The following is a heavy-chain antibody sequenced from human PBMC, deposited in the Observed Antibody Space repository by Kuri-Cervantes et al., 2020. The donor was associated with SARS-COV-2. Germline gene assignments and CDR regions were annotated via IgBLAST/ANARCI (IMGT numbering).Heavy chain of an antibody. CDR3: ARGGSMIVVRRYFDY. V-gene: IGHV4-34*01. CDR2: INHSGST. Sequence: SQTLSLTCAVYGGPFSGYYWSWIRQPPGKGLEWIGEINHSGSTNYSPSLKSRVTISVDTSKNQFSLKLSSVTAADTAVYYCARGGSMIVVRRYFDYWGQGTLVTVSS. CDR1: GGPFSGYY. J-gene: IGHJ4*02. D-gene: IGHD3-22*01.